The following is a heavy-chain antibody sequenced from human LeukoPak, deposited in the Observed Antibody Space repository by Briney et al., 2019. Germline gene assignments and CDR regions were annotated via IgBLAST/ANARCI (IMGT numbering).Heavy chain of an antibody. D-gene: IGHD6-13*01. J-gene: IGHJ5*02. CDR2: IYYSGGT. Sequence: SETLPLTCTVSGDSISSYYWSWIRHPPGKRLEWIGYIYYSGGTEYNPSLKSRVTILVDTSKNQFSLKLSSVTAADTAVYFCARGQGSTWTGWFDPWGQGTLVTVSS. CDR1: GDSISSYY. V-gene: IGHV4-59*01. CDR3: ARGQGSTWTGWFDP.